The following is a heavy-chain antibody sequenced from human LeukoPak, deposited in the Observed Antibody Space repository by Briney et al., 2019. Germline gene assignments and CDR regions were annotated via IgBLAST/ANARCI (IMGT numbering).Heavy chain of an antibody. J-gene: IGHJ5*02. CDR1: GYTFTSYY. Sequence: ASVKVSCKASGYTFTSYYMHWVRQAPGQGLEWMGLINPSGGTTRYAQKFQGRVTMTRDLSTSTDYMELSSLRSDDTAVYFCARASDSSSWYGNWFHPWGQGTLVTVSS. D-gene: IGHD6-13*01. CDR3: ARASDSSSWYGNWFHP. CDR2: INPSGGTT. V-gene: IGHV1-46*01.